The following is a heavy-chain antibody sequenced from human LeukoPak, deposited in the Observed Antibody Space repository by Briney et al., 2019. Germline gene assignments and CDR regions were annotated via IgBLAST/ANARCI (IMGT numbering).Heavy chain of an antibody. V-gene: IGHV1-18*01. CDR1: GYTFTSYG. CDR2: ISAYNGNT. J-gene: IGHJ5*02. CDR3: TRILLAHYDFWSGSNCFYP. Sequence: ASVKVSCKASGYTFTSYGISWLRQAPGQGLEWMGWISAYNGNTNYAQKLQGRVTMTTDTSTSTAYMELRSLRSDDTAVYYCTRILLAHYDFWSGSNCFYPWGQGTLVTVSS. D-gene: IGHD3-3*01.